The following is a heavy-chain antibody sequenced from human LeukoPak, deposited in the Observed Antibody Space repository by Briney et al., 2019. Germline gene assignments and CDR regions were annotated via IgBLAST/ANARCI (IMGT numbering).Heavy chain of an antibody. J-gene: IGHJ4*02. CDR3: TRDSYSGYAFH. Sequence: GGSLRLSCAASGFSISSYEMNWVRQAPGKGLEWVAYISSSGRTIYYADSVKGRFTISRDNAKNALYLQMNSLRAEDTAVYYCTRDSYSGYAFHWGQGTLVTVSS. CDR1: GFSISSYE. D-gene: IGHD5-12*01. CDR2: ISSSGRTI. V-gene: IGHV3-48*03.